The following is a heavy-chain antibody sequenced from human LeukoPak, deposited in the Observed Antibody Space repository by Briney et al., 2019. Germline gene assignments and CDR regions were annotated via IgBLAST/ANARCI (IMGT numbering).Heavy chain of an antibody. J-gene: IGHJ3*02. D-gene: IGHD3-22*01. Sequence: GGSLRLSCAASGFTFSSYAMHWVRQAPGKGLEWVAVISYDGSNKYYADSVKGRFTISGDNSKNTLYLQMNSLRAEDTAVYYCARNLMIVAYAFDIWGQGTMVTVSS. CDR1: GFTFSSYA. CDR2: ISYDGSNK. CDR3: ARNLMIVAYAFDI. V-gene: IGHV3-30-3*01.